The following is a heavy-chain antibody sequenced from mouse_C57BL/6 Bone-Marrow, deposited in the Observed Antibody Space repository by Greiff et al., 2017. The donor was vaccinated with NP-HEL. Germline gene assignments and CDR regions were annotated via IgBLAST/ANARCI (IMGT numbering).Heavy chain of an antibody. Sequence: QVQLQQPGAELVRPGSSVKLSCKASGYTFTSYWMHWVKQRPIQGLEWIGKIDPSDSETHYNKKFKDKATLTVDKSSSTAYMQLSSLTSEDSAVYYCAKHYGNFHYFGYWGQGTTLTVSS. D-gene: IGHD2-1*01. CDR3: AKHYGNFHYFGY. J-gene: IGHJ2*01. V-gene: IGHV1-52*01. CDR1: GYTFTSYW. CDR2: IDPSDSET.